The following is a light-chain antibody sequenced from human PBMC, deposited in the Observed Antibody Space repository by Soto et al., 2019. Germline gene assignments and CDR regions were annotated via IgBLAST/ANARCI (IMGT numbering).Light chain of an antibody. J-gene: IGKJ2*01. CDR1: QSISSY. Sequence: DLPMTQSPSSLSASVGDRVTITCRASQSISSYLYWYQQKPGKAPKLLIYAASSLQSGVPSRFSGSGSGTDFTLTISSLQPEDFATYYCQQSYSTPYTFGQGTKLEIK. CDR2: AAS. CDR3: QQSYSTPYT. V-gene: IGKV1-39*01.